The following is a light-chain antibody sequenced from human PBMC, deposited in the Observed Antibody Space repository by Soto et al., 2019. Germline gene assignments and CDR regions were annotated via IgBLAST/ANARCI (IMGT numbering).Light chain of an antibody. CDR2: EAS. V-gene: IGKV1-27*01. CDR1: PGINTY. J-gene: IGKJ3*01. Sequence: DIQMSQSPSSLSASVGDRVTITCRASPGINTYLAWYQQSPGKVPNRLIYEASTLQSGVPSRFSGSGAGTHFTLTISRLQPEDFASYYCQSYNSAPFTFGPGT. CDR3: QSYNSAPFT.